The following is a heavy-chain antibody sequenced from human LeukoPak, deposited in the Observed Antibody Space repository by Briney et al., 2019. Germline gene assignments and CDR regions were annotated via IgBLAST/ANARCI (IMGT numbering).Heavy chain of an antibody. J-gene: IGHJ4*02. CDR1: GGSFSGYY. V-gene: IGHV4-34*01. D-gene: IGHD5-12*01. Sequence: PSETLSLTCAVYGGSFSGYYWSWIRQPPGKGLEWIGEINHSGSTNYNPSLKSRVTISVDTSKNRFSLKLSSVTAADTAVYYCARGRGYSGYPSAFDYWGQGTLVTVSS. CDR2: INHSGST. CDR3: ARGRGYSGYPSAFDY.